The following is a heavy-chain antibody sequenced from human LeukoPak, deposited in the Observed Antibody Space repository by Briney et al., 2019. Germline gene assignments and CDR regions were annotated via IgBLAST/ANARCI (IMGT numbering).Heavy chain of an antibody. CDR1: GFTFSSYA. D-gene: IGHD6-6*01. V-gene: IGHV3-23*01. J-gene: IGHJ4*02. CDR2: ISGSGGST. CDR3: AKVNGGYSSSSNIHLDY. Sequence: GGSLRLSCAASGFTFSSYAMSWVRQAPGKGLEWVSAISGSGGSTYYADSVKGRFTISRDNSKNSLYLQMNSLRTEDTALYYCAKVNGGYSSSSNIHLDYWGQGTLVTVSS.